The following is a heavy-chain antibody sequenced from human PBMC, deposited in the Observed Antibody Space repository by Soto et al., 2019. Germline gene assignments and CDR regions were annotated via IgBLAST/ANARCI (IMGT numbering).Heavy chain of an antibody. CDR2: IKQDGSEK. Sequence: GGSLRLSCAASGFTFSSYWMSWVRQAPGKGLEWVVNIKQDGSEKYYVDSVKGRFTISRDNAKNSLYLQMNSLRAEDTAVYYCARDGVPHYYDSSGYYYYYYGMDVCGQGTTVTVSS. CDR3: ARDGVPHYYDSSGYYYYYYGMDV. CDR1: GFTFSSYW. V-gene: IGHV3-7*01. D-gene: IGHD3-22*01. J-gene: IGHJ6*02.